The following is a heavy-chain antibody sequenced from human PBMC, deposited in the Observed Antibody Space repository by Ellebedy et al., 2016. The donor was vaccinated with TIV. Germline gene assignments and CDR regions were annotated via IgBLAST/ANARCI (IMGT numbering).Heavy chain of an antibody. CDR2: INRDGSSA. CDR3: ARGGRDQWLIDY. CDR1: GFTFSNYW. D-gene: IGHD6-19*01. J-gene: IGHJ4*02. Sequence: PGGSLRLSCAASGFTFSNYWIHWVRQAPGKGLVWLSRINRDGSSANYADSVKGRFSISRDNSKNTLYLQMNSLRAEDTAVYYCARGGRDQWLIDYWGQGTLVTVSS. V-gene: IGHV3-74*01.